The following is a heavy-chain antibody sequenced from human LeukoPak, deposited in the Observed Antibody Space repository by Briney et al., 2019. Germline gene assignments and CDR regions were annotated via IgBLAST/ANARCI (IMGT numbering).Heavy chain of an antibody. CDR3: AREWPDSAFDI. V-gene: IGHV1-2*06. CDR2: INPNSGGT. Sequence: APVKVSCKASGYTFTGYYMHWVRQAPGQGLEWMGRINPNSGGTNYAQKFQGRVTMTRDTSISTAYMELSRLRSDDTAVYYCAREWPDSAFDIWGQGTMVTVSS. J-gene: IGHJ3*02. CDR1: GYTFTGYY. D-gene: IGHD1-14*01.